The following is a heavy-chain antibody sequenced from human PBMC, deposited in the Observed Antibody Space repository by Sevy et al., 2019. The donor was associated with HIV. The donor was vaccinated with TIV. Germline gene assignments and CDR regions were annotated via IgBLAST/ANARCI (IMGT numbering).Heavy chain of an antibody. CDR3: AKDILGWAFDY. Sequence: GGSLRLSCAASGFGLNGNAMSWVRQAPGKGLEGVAAIHGGDDTTHYGDSVKGRFTISRDSFKNILYLQMDSLRVEDTAVYYCAKDILGWAFDYCGHGTLVTVSS. CDR1: GFGLNGNA. CDR2: IHGGDDTT. J-gene: IGHJ4*01. D-gene: IGHD3-3*01. V-gene: IGHV3-23*01.